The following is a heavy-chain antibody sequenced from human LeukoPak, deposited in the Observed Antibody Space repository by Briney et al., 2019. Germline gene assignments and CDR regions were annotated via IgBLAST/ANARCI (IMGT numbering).Heavy chain of an antibody. V-gene: IGHV4-34*01. CDR3: ALPRSYYYYGMDV. Sequence: SETLSLTCAVYGGSFSGYYWSWIRQPPGKELEWIGEINHSGSTNYNPSLKSRVTISVDTSKNQFSLKLSSVTAADTAVYYCALPRSYYYYGMDVWGQGTTVTVSS. CDR1: GGSFSGYY. J-gene: IGHJ6*02. CDR2: INHSGST.